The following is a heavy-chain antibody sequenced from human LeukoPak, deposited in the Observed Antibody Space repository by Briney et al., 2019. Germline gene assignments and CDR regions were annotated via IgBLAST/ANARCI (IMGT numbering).Heavy chain of an antibody. CDR1: GFTFSSYG. CDR2: IRYDGSNK. J-gene: IGHJ6*03. Sequence: GGSLRLSCAASGFTFSSYGMHWVRQAPGKGLEWVAFIRYDGSNKYYADSVKGRFTISRDNAKNSLYLQMNSLRAEDTAVYYCARDDTENSYYYYYYMDVWGKGTTVTVSS. V-gene: IGHV3-30*02. CDR3: ARDDTENSYYYYYYMDV. D-gene: IGHD1-14*01.